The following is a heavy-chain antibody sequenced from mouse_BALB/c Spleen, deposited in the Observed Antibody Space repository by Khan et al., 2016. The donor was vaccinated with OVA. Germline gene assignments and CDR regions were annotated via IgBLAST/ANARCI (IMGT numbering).Heavy chain of an antibody. CDR2: ISSTGST. V-gene: IGHV3-2*02. J-gene: IGHJ4*01. CDR3: VRSLYYSDSYAMDY. CDR1: GYSITSDYA. D-gene: IGHD2-13*01. Sequence: QLEESGPGLVKPSQSLSLTCTVSGYSITSDYAWNWIRQFPGNKLEWMGYISSTGSTSYNPSLKSRISITRDTSKNQFFLHLNSVTTEDTATYYWVRSLYYSDSYAMDYWGQGTSVTVSS.